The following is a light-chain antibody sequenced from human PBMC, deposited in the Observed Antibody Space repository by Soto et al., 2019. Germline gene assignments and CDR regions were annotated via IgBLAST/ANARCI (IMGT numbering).Light chain of an antibody. V-gene: IGKV1-33*01. CDR2: DAS. CDR1: QDIKNY. Sequence: DIQMTQSPSSLSASVGDTVTITCQASQDIKNYLNWYQQKPGKAPNLLIFDASNLKTGVPSRFSGGGSGTHFTFTISSLQPEDVATYYCQQYDHLPPLSFGGGTKVEIK. J-gene: IGKJ4*01. CDR3: QQYDHLPPLS.